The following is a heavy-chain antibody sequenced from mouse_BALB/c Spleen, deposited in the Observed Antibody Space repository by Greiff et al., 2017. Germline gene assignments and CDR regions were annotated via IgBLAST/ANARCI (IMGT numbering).Heavy chain of an antibody. D-gene: IGHD4-1*01. V-gene: IGHV2-9*02. CDR2: IWAGGST. Sequence: VKLQESGPGLVAPSQSLSITCTVSGFSLTSYGVHWVRQPPGKGLEWLGVIWAGGSTNYNSALMSRLSISKDNSKSQVFLKMNSLQTDDTAMYYCARGLGRYYAMDYWGQGTSVTVSS. CDR3: ARGLGRYYAMDY. J-gene: IGHJ4*01. CDR1: GFSLTSYG.